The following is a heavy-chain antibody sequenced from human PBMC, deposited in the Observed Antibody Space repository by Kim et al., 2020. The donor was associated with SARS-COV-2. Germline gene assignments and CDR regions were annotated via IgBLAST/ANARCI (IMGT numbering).Heavy chain of an antibody. J-gene: IGHJ1*01. V-gene: IGHV1-18*01. CDR1: GYTFMSYG. D-gene: IGHD3-9*01. CDR2: ISGYNGDT. CDR3: AREGGVYYDILTGYYGYFQH. Sequence: ASVKVSCKASGYTFMSYGISWLRQAPGQGLEWMGWISGYNGDTNYAQKIQGRVTMTTDASTSTAYMELTSLRSDDTAVYYCAREGGVYYDILTGYYGYFQHWGQGTLVTVSS.